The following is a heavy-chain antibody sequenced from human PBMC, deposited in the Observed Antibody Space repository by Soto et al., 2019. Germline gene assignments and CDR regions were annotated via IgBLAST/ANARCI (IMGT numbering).Heavy chain of an antibody. D-gene: IGHD4-17*01. J-gene: IGHJ4*02. CDR3: AKLTYGGPVDY. CDR1: GFTFSKYA. CDR2: VSSSGGST. V-gene: IGHV3-23*01. Sequence: EVQLLESGGGLVQPGGSLRLSCAASGFTFSKYAMNWVRQAPGKGLEWVSTVSSSGGSTSYADSVKGRFTISIDNSENTLYLQMNSLSAEDTAVYYCAKLTYGGPVDYWVQGTLVTVSS.